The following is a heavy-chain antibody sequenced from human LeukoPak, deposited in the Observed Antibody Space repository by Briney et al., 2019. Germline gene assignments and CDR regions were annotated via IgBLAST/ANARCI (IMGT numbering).Heavy chain of an antibody. CDR3: ARMLPGYSYGWGYFDY. CDR1: DGSFSGYY. CDR2: INHSGST. Sequence: SETLSLTCAVYDGSFSGYYWSWIRQPPGKGLEWIGEINHSGSTNYNPSLKSRVTISVDTSKNQFSLKLSSVTAADTAVYYCARMLPGYSYGWGYFDYWGQGTLVTVSS. V-gene: IGHV4-34*01. D-gene: IGHD5-18*01. J-gene: IGHJ4*02.